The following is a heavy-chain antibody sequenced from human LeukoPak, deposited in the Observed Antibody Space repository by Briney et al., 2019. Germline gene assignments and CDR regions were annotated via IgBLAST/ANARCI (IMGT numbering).Heavy chain of an antibody. CDR2: ISAYNGNT. CDR1: GYTFTSYG. CDR3: AREVVATIVFDY. D-gene: IGHD5-12*01. V-gene: IGHV1-18*01. J-gene: IGHJ4*02. Sequence: ASVKVSYKASGYTFTSYGISWVRQAPGQGLEWMGWISAYNGNTNYAQKLQGRVTMTTDTSTSTAYMELRSLRSDDTAVYYCAREVVATIVFDYWGQGTLVTVSS.